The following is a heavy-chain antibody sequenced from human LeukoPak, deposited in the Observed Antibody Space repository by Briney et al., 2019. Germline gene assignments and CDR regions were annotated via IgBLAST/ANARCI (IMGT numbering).Heavy chain of an antibody. J-gene: IGHJ3*02. D-gene: IGHD4-17*01. CDR1: GDSFSVHY. V-gene: IGHV4-59*11. Sequence: PSQTLSLTCTVSGDSFSVHYWTWVRQPPGKGLEWVGDISYTGGTNYNPSLKRRVTISVDTSKHQSSLTVSSLTAADTAGYYFARDRTTVTKGFDIWGQGTVVTVSS. CDR3: ARDRTTVTKGFDI. CDR2: ISYTGGT.